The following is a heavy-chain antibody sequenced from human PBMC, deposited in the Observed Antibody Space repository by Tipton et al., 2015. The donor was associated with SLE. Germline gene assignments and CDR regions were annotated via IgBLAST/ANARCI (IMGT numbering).Heavy chain of an antibody. J-gene: IGHJ4*02. Sequence: TLSLTCTVSGGSISSSSYYWSWIRQPPGKGLEWIGEINHSGSTNYNPPLKSRVTISVDTSKNQFSLKLSSVTAADTAVYYCARGLYGYYLDYWGQGILVTVST. D-gene: IGHD3-10*01. CDR3: ARGLYGYYLDY. CDR2: INHSGST. V-gene: IGHV4-39*07. CDR1: GGSISSSSYY.